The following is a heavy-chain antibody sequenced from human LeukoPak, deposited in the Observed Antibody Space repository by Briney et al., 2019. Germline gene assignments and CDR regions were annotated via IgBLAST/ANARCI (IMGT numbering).Heavy chain of an antibody. Sequence: SETLSLTCTVSGGSINSYYWSWIRQPPGKGLEWIGYIYYSGNTNYNPSLKSRVTISVDTSKNQFSLKLSSVTAADTAVYYCARGGSYLGHCDYWGQGTLVTVSS. CDR2: IYYSGNT. CDR1: GGSINSYY. D-gene: IGHD1-26*01. J-gene: IGHJ4*02. CDR3: ARGGSYLGHCDY. V-gene: IGHV4-59*01.